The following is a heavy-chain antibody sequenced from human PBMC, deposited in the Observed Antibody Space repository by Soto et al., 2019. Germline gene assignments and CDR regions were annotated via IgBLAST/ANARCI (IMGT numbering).Heavy chain of an antibody. V-gene: IGHV3-74*01. CDR2: MNRDGSST. CDR1: GFTFSSYW. Sequence: GGSLRLSCAASGFTFSSYWMHWVRQAPGKGLVWVSRMNRDGSSTSYADSVKGRFTISRDNAKNTLYLQMNSLRAEDTAVYYCARDLENDGNYHMDVWGSGTTVTVSS. J-gene: IGHJ6*03. CDR3: ARDLENDGNYHMDV. D-gene: IGHD3-3*01.